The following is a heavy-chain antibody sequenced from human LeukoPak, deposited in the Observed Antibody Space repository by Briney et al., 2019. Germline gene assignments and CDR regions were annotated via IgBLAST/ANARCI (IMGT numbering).Heavy chain of an antibody. CDR3: ARDEYYYDSSGYSVWFDP. CDR2: IIPIFGTA. CDR1: GGTFSSYA. V-gene: IGHV1-69*05. Sequence: SVKVSCMASGGTFSSYAISWVRQAPGQGLEWMGGIIPIFGTANYAQKFQGRVTITTDESTSTAYMELSSLRSEDTAVYYCARDEYYYDSSGYSVWFDPWGQGTLVTVSS. J-gene: IGHJ5*02. D-gene: IGHD3-22*01.